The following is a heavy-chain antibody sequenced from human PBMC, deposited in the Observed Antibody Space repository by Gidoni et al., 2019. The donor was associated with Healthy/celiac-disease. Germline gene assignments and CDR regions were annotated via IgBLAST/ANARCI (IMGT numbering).Heavy chain of an antibody. CDR3: ARDKMDSSGFGAYYYYYYMDV. Sequence: QVQLVQSGAEVKKPGASVKVSCKASGYTFTGYYMHWVRQAPGQGLEWMGWINPNSGGTNYAQKFQGRVTMTRDTSISTAYMELSRLRSDDTAVYYCARDKMDSSGFGAYYYYYYMDVWGKGTTVTVSS. J-gene: IGHJ6*03. V-gene: IGHV1-2*02. CDR2: INPNSGGT. D-gene: IGHD6-19*01. CDR1: GYTFTGYY.